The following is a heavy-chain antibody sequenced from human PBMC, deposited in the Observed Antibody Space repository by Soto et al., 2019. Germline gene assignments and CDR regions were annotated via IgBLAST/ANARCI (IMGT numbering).Heavy chain of an antibody. J-gene: IGHJ6*02. D-gene: IGHD3-3*01. CDR3: ARDPPCSAHYPGCYSGMDV. V-gene: IGHV1-69*01. Sequence: QVQLVQSGPEVQKPGSSVKVSCRASGGSFSRYAVSWVRQAPGQGLEWMGGIIPLSGTVNYAQKFQVRLTLTADESTGTAFMDLSGLRSDDSAVYYCARDPPCSAHYPGCYSGMDVWGQGTTVTVSS. CDR2: IIPLSGTV. CDR1: GGSFSRYA.